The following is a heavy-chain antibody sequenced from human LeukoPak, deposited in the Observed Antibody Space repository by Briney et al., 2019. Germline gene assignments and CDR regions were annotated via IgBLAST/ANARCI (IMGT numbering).Heavy chain of an antibody. V-gene: IGHV3-64*01. CDR3: ARPDGGYYESSGYSYYYFDY. CDR2: IDSLGDVT. D-gene: IGHD3-22*01. J-gene: IGHJ4*02. CDR1: GFTFSTYA. Sequence: PGGSLRLSCAASGFTFSTYAMHWVRQAPGKRREYVSAIDSLGDVTYYANSVKGRFTIHRDNSKNTLYLQMGSLKPEDMAVYYCARPDGGYYESSGYSYYYFDYWGQGTLVTVSS.